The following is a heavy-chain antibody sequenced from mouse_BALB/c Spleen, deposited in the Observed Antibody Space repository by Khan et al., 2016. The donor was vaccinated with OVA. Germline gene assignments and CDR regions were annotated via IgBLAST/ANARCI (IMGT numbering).Heavy chain of an antibody. CDR1: GFTFSTFV. V-gene: IGHV5-9-1*01. CDR2: ISSAATYT. D-gene: IGHD2-1*01. CDR3: AYGNYGWFAY. Sequence: EVELVESGGGLVEPGGSLKLSCAASGFTFSTFVMSWVRQTPEKRLEWVATISSAATYTYYPDSVKGRFNISRDNAKNTLYLQMNSLRSEDTAIYYCAYGNYGWFAYWGQGTLVTVSA. J-gene: IGHJ3*01.